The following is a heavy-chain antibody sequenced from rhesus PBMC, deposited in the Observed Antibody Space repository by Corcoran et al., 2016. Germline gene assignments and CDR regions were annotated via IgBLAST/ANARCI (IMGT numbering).Heavy chain of an antibody. Sequence: QVQLQESGPGLVTPSETLSLTCAVPGDSISGYYWSWLLQFPGKGLEWIGRIYGSGGSTDYNPSLKSRVTISTDTSKNQFSLKLSSVTAADTAVYYCARRVTGTTLYYFDYWGQGVLVTVSS. CDR1: GDSISGYY. CDR3: ARRVTGTTLYYFDY. J-gene: IGHJ4*01. D-gene: IGHD1-7*02. V-gene: IGHV4-160*01. CDR2: IYGSGGST.